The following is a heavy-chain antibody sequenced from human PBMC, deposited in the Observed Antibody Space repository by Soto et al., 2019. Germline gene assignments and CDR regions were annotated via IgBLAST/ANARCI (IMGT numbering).Heavy chain of an antibody. J-gene: IGHJ5*02. CDR1: GGSMSSSSYY. Sequence: SETLSLTCTVSGGSMSSSSYYWGWIRQPPGKGLEWIGSIYYSGSTFYNPSLKSRVTISVDTSKNQFSLKLSSVTAADTAVYYCATSDSCGGSCYINWFDPWGQGTLVTLSS. CDR2: IYYSGST. V-gene: IGHV4-39*01. CDR3: ATSDSCGGSCYINWFDP. D-gene: IGHD2-15*01.